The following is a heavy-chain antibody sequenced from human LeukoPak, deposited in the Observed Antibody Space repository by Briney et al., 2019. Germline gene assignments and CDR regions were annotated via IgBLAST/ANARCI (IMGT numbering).Heavy chain of an antibody. CDR1: GDSVSSTTAA. CDR3: ARDTPGPEYYYGMDV. J-gene: IGHJ6*02. CDR2: TYYRSKWFH. V-gene: IGHV6-1*01. D-gene: IGHD1-14*01. Sequence: SQTLSLTCAISGDSVSSTTAAWNWIRHSPSRGLEWLGRTYYRSKWFHDYAVSMRSRITISPDTSKNQFSLQLNSVTPEDTAFYYCARDTPGPEYYYGMDVWGQGTTVTVSS.